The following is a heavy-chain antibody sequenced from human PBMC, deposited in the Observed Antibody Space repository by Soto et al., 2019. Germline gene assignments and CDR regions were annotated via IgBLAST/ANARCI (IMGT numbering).Heavy chain of an antibody. J-gene: IGHJ4*02. Sequence: SETLSLTCTVSVSTIDSYYWTWIRQPAGKGLERIGRMYDSGNTNYNPSPKSRVTMSVDTSKNQFSLKLSSVTAADTGVYYCARAKDISPSEWGQGILVTVSS. D-gene: IGHD2-21*01. CDR3: ARAKDISPSE. V-gene: IGHV4-4*07. CDR1: VSTIDSYY. CDR2: MYDSGNT.